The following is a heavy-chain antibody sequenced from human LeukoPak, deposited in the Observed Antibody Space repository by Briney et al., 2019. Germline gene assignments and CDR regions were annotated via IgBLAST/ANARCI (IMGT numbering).Heavy chain of an antibody. D-gene: IGHD5-24*01. J-gene: IGHJ4*02. CDR3: ASSVEMATIRN. V-gene: IGHV3-21*01. CDR2: ISSSSSYI. Sequence: GGSLRLSCAASGFTFSSYSMNWVRQAPGKGLEWVSSISSSSSYIYYADSVKGRFTISRDNAKNSLYLRMNSLRAEDTAVYYCASSVEMATIRNWGQGTLVTVSS. CDR1: GFTFSSYS.